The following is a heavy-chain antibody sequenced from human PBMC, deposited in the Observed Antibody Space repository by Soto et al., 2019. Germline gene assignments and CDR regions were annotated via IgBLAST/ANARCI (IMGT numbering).Heavy chain of an antibody. D-gene: IGHD1-1*01. CDR1: GGFVSSGSYY. V-gene: IGHV4-34*01. CDR3: ARVERGTATTVVDAFDI. J-gene: IGHJ3*02. Sequence: QVQLQQWGAGLLKPSETLSLTCAVYGGFVSSGSYYWSWIRQPPGKGLEWIGEMSHSGGTHFIPSLKSRVTISVDTSKNQFSVKMSSVTAADTALYYCARVERGTATTVVDAFDIWGPGTMVTVSS. CDR2: MSHSGGT.